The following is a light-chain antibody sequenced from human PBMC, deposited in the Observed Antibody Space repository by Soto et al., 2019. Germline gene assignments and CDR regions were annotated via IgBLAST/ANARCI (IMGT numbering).Light chain of an antibody. V-gene: IGKV1-5*03. CDR2: EAS. Sequence: DIQMTHSSATLSAYVGYRVTITCRASQTIRRWLAWYQQKPGKAPKLLIYEASSLQSGVPSRFSGSGSGTEFTLSISSLQPDDFATYYCQHYNVYPWTFGQGTKVDI. CDR1: QTIRRW. J-gene: IGKJ1*01. CDR3: QHYNVYPWT.